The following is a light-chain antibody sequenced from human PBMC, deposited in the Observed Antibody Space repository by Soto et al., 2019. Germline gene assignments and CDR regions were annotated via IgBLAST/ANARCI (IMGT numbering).Light chain of an antibody. CDR2: GAS. Sequence: EIVFTQSPGTLSLSPGERATLSCGASQSVSSNLAWYQQKPGQAPRLLIYGASTRATGIPARFSGSGSGTEFTLTISSLQSEDFAVYYCQQYNNWPRTFGQGTKVDIK. CDR1: QSVSSN. CDR3: QQYNNWPRT. J-gene: IGKJ1*01. V-gene: IGKV3-15*01.